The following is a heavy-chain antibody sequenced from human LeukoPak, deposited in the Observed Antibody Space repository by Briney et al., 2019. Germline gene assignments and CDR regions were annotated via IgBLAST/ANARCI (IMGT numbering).Heavy chain of an antibody. CDR1: GGTFSSYA. Sequence: ASVKVSCKASGGTFSSYAISWVRQAPRQGLEWMGGIIPIFGTANYAQKFQGRVTITADKSTSTAYMELSSLRSEDTAVYYCARTVGSGIYYYCYMDVWGKGTTVTVSS. CDR3: ARTVGSGIYYYCYMDV. J-gene: IGHJ6*03. V-gene: IGHV1-69*06. D-gene: IGHD3-10*01. CDR2: IIPIFGTA.